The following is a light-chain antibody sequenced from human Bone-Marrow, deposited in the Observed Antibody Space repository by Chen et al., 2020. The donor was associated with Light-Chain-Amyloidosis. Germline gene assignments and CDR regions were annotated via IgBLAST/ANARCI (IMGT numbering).Light chain of an antibody. J-gene: IGLJ2*01. V-gene: IGLV3-25*03. Sequence: SYELTQPPSVSVSPGQTARITCSGDDLPTKYAYWYQQKPGQAPVLVIHRDTERPSAISERFSGASSMRTAAVTISGVHAEDAADYHCQSADRSVTQEVIFGGGTKLTVL. CDR3: QSADRSVTQEVI. CDR1: DLPTKY. CDR2: RDT.